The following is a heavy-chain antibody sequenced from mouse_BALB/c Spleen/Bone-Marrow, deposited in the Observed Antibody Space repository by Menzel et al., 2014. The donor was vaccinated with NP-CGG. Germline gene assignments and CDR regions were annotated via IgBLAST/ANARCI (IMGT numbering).Heavy chain of an antibody. CDR2: ISTYYGDA. CDR1: GYTFTDYA. V-gene: IGHV1S137*01. Sequence: QVQLQQSGAELVRPGVSVKISCKGSGYTFTDYAMHWVKQSHAKSLEWIGVISTYYGDASYNQKFRGKATMTVDKSSSTAYMELARLTSEDSAIYFCARGKFITTXXXXXXXXDXXGAGTTVTXSS. J-gene: IGHJ1*01. D-gene: IGHD1-1*01. CDR3: ARGKFITTXXXXXXXXDX.